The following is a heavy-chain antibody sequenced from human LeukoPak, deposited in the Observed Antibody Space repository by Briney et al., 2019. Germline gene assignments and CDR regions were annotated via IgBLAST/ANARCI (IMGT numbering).Heavy chain of an antibody. CDR1: GFTFDDYA. Sequence: KSGGSLRLSCAASGFTFDDYAMHWVRQAPGKGLEWVSGISWNSGSIGYADSVKGRFTISRDNAKNSLYLQMNSLRAEDTALYYCAKDKGYDSSGYTAFDIWGQGTMVTVSS. D-gene: IGHD3-22*01. CDR3: AKDKGYDSSGYTAFDI. J-gene: IGHJ3*02. V-gene: IGHV3-9*01. CDR2: ISWNSGSI.